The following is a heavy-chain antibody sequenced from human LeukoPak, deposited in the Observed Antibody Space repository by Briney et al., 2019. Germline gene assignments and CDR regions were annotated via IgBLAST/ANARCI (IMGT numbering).Heavy chain of an antibody. V-gene: IGHV3-33*01. J-gene: IGHJ4*02. CDR2: IWYDGSNK. Sequence: GRSLRLSCAASGFTFSSYGMHWVRQAPGKGLEWVAVIWYDGSNKYYADSVKGRFTISRDNSKNTLYLQMNSLRAEDTAVYYCARVGYSSGRSDYWGQGTLVTVSS. CDR3: ARVGYSSGRSDY. D-gene: IGHD6-19*01. CDR1: GFTFSSYG.